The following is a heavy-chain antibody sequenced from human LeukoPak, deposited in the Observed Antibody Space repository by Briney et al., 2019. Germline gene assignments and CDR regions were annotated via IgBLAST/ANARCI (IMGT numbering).Heavy chain of an antibody. V-gene: IGHV3-30*02. CDR3: ARGDTAMVN. Sequence: QPGGSLRLSCAASGFTFSSYGMHWVRQAPGKGLEWVAFIHYDESQEHYADSVKGRFTISRDNSKNTLYLQMNSLRAEDTAVYYCARGDTAMVNWGQGTLVTVSS. D-gene: IGHD5-18*01. J-gene: IGHJ4*02. CDR2: IHYDESQE. CDR1: GFTFSSYG.